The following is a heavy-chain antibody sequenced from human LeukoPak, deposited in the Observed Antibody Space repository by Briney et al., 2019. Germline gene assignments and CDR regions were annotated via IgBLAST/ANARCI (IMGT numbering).Heavy chain of an antibody. V-gene: IGHV4-59*01. CDR2: VDHTGST. CDR1: DDSITMYY. J-gene: IGHJ4*02. D-gene: IGHD5-12*01. Sequence: SETLSLTCTVSDDSITMYYWTWIRQPPGKGLEWIGYVDHTGSTKFNPSLNGRVSISRDTSNNFFSLRLRSVTAADTAVYYCARQMSGYDILFDYWGQGTLVTVSS. CDR3: ARQMSGYDILFDY.